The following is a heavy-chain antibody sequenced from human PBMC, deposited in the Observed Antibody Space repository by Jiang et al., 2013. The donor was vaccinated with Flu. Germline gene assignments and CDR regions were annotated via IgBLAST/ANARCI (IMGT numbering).Heavy chain of an antibody. CDR3: AIAVAGTGWYFDL. V-gene: IGHV5-51*03. J-gene: IGHJ2*01. CDR1: GYSFTSYW. D-gene: IGHD6-19*01. CDR2: VYPGDSDT. Sequence: VQLVESGAEVKKPGESLKISCKGSGYSFTSYWIGWVRQVPGKGLEWVGIVYPGDSDTRYSPSFQGQVTISADKSISTAYLQWSSLKASDTAMYYCAIAVAGTGWYFDLWGRGTLVTVSS.